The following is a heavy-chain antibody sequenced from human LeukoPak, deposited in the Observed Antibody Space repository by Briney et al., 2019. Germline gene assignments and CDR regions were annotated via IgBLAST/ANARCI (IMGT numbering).Heavy chain of an antibody. D-gene: IGHD3-22*01. CDR3: AKDLRYYDSSGYSDY. CDR2: ISYDGSNK. V-gene: IGHV3-30*18. J-gene: IGHJ4*02. CDR1: GFTFSSYG. Sequence: GRSLRLSCAASGFTFSSYGMHWVRQAPGKGLEWVAVISYDGSNKYYADSVKGRFTISRDNSKNTLYLQMNSLRAEDTAVYYCAKDLRYYDSSGYSDYWGQGTLSPSPQ.